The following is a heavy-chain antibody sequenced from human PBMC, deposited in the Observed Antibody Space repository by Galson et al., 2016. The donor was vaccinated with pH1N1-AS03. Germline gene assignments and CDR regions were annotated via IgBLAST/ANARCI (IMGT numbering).Heavy chain of an antibody. J-gene: IGHJ4*02. CDR1: GGSISGNF. V-gene: IGHV4-4*07. CDR2: MDSSGRK. D-gene: IGHD3-10*01. CDR3: ARESSGLGRGLDY. Sequence: SETLSLTCSVSGGSISGNFWTWIRQPAGEGLEWIGRMDSSGRKNYNSSLESRVTLSVDTSKNQFSLRPTSVTAADTAVYYCARESSGLGRGLDYWGQGTLVTVSS.